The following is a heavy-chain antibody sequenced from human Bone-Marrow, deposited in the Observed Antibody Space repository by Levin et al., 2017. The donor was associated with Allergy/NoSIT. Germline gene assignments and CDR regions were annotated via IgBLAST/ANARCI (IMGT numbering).Heavy chain of an antibody. D-gene: IGHD6-13*01. V-gene: IGHV3-48*02. CDR1: GFSFNTFS. J-gene: IGHJ4*02. CDR2: ISTSGRTI. CDR3: ARDSNIEAAGVFDL. Sequence: PAGGSLRLSCSASGFSFNTFSMNWVRQAPGKGLEWVSYISTSGRTIYDADSVKGRFTISRDNAKNSLFLQMNSLRDEDTAVYFCARDSNIEAAGVFDLWGQGTPVSVSS.